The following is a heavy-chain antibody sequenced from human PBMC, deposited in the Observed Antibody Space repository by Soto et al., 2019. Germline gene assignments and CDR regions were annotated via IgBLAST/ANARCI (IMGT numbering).Heavy chain of an antibody. J-gene: IGHJ3*02. CDR3: TTTRPGTNVFDK. D-gene: IGHD6-13*01. Sequence: EVQLVESGGGLVEPGGSLRLSCTASGMTISNAWMNWVRQAPGKGLGWVGRLRSKTDGGTTEDDAPGKGRFSFSREDSKNTLYLQMSGLQTEDTAVYHCTTTRPGTNVFDKWGQGTMVTVSS. CDR2: LRSKTDGGTT. V-gene: IGHV3-15*01. CDR1: GMTISNAW.